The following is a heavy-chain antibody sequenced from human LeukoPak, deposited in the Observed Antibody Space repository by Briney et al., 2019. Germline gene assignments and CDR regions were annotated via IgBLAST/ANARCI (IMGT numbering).Heavy chain of an antibody. CDR2: ISSSSSYI. V-gene: IGHV3-21*01. Sequence: NPGGSLRLSCAASGFTFSSYSMNWVRQAPGKGLEWVSSISSSSSYIYYADSVKGRFTISRDNAKNTLYLQMNSLRVEDTAVYYCARPSSLAYSSGWYPLGYWGQGTLVTVSS. CDR1: GFTFSSYS. CDR3: ARPSSLAYSSGWYPLGY. D-gene: IGHD6-19*01. J-gene: IGHJ4*02.